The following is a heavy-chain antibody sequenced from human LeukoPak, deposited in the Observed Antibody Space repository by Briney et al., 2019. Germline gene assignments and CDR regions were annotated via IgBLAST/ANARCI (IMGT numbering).Heavy chain of an antibody. V-gene: IGHV3-30*02. D-gene: IGHD3-22*01. CDR1: GFTSSSCG. J-gene: IGHJ4*02. Sequence: GGSLRLSCAASGFTSSSCGMHWVRQAPGKGLEWVAFIRYDGSNKYYADSVKGRFTVSRDNSKNTLYLQMNSLRAEDTAVYYCAKDYYDSSGYLDYWGQGTLVTVSS. CDR3: AKDYYDSSGYLDY. CDR2: IRYDGSNK.